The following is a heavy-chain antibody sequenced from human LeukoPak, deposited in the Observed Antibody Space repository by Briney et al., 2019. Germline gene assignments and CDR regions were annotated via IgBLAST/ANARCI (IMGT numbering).Heavy chain of an antibody. V-gene: IGHV3-23*01. J-gene: IGHJ5*02. D-gene: IGHD3-22*01. CDR1: GFTFSAYA. CDR3: ARDPYHYYDSSGYLGGYNWFDP. Sequence: PGGSLRLSCAASGFTFSAYAMNWVRQAPGKGLEWVSGIGGSGGSINYADSVKGRFTISRDNSKNTLYLQMNSLRAEDTAVYYCARDPYHYYDSSGYLGGYNWFDPWGQGTLVTVSS. CDR2: IGGSGGSI.